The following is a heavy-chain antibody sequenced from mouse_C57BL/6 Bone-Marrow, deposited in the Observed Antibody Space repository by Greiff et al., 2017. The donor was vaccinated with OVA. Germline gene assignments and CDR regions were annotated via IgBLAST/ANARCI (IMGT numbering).Heavy chain of an antibody. CDR2: IYPGNSDT. J-gene: IGHJ4*01. CDR1: GYTFTSYW. D-gene: IGHD2-2*01. CDR3: TILWLRRGYYAMDY. V-gene: IGHV1-5*01. Sequence: VQLQQSGTVLARPGASVKMSCKTSGYTFTSYWMHWVKQRPGQGLEWIGAIYPGNSDTSYNQKFKGKAKLTAVTSASTAYMELSSLTNEDSAVYYCTILWLRRGYYAMDYWGQGTSVTVSS.